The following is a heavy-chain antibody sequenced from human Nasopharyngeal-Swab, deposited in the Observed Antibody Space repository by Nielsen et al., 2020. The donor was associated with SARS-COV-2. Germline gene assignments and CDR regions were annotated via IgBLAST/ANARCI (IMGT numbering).Heavy chain of an antibody. V-gene: IGHV3-13*04. CDR2: IGTAGDT. J-gene: IGHJ5*02. CDR3: ARDQGGMFDP. Sequence: GESLKISCAASGFTFSSYDMHWVRQATGKGLEWVSAIGTAGDTYYPGSVKGRFTISRENAKNSLYLQMNSLRAEDTAVYYCARDQGGMFDPWGQGTLVTVSS. CDR1: GFTFSSYD.